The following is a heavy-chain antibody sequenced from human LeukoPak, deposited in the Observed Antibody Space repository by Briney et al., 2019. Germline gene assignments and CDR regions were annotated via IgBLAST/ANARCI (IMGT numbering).Heavy chain of an antibody. CDR1: GYTFTSYD. CDR2: MNPNSGNT. D-gene: IGHD6-19*01. CDR3: ARDGYSSGLTYYYYYYMDV. V-gene: IGHV1-8*01. Sequence: ASVKVSCKASGYTFTSYDINWVRQATGQGLEWMGWMNPNSGNTGYAQKFQGRVTMTRNTSISTAYMELSSLRSEDTAVYYCARDGYSSGLTYYYYYYMDVWGKGTTVTISS. J-gene: IGHJ6*03.